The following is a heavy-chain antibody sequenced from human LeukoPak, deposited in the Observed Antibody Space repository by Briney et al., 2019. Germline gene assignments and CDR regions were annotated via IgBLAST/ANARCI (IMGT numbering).Heavy chain of an antibody. CDR2: ISAYNGNS. D-gene: IGHD3-22*01. CDR3: ARRVVAPSQLDDY. J-gene: IGHJ4*02. V-gene: IGHV1-18*01. CDR1: GYTFSSYG. Sequence: ASVKVSCKASGYTFSSYGVSWVRQAPGQGLEWTGWISAYNGNSNYAQKLQGRVTMTTDTSTSTAYMELRSLRSDDTAVYYCARRVVAPSQLDDYWGQGTLVTVSS.